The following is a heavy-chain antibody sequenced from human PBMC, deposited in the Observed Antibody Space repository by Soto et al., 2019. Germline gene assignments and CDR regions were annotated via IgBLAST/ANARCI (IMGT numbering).Heavy chain of an antibody. CDR3: AKGSQTVVPDFDY. CDR1: GFTFSNYA. D-gene: IGHD2-21*01. J-gene: IGHJ4*02. Sequence: GGSLRLSCAASGFTFSNYAMSWVRQAPGKGLEWVSATSSSGGSTWYADSVKGRVTISRDNSKDTPYLQMNSLRDEDTAIYYCAKGSQTVVPDFDYWGQGTLVTVSS. V-gene: IGHV3-23*01. CDR2: TSSSGGST.